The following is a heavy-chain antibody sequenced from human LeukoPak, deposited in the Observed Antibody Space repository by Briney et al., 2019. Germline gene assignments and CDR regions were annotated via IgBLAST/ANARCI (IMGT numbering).Heavy chain of an antibody. CDR3: ARRGSSSWYGDFDF. CDR2: IYPDDSDT. Sequence: GESLKISCQGSGYNFNTYWIAWVRQMPGKGLEWMGVIYPDDSDTRYSPAFQGRVTISVDKSISTAYLQWSSLKTSDTAMYYCARRGSSSWYGDFDFWGQGALVSVSS. V-gene: IGHV5-51*01. CDR1: GYNFNTYW. J-gene: IGHJ4*02. D-gene: IGHD2-2*01.